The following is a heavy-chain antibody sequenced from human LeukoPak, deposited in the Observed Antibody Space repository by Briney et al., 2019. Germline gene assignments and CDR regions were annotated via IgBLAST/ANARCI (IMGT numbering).Heavy chain of an antibody. CDR1: GGSISSYY. V-gene: IGHV4-59*01. CDR3: ARGGGDGWGYNWFDP. J-gene: IGHJ5*02. CDR2: IYYSGST. D-gene: IGHD2-21*02. Sequence: SETLSLTCTVSGGSISSYYWSWIRQPPGKGLEWIGYIYYSGSTNYNPSLKSRVTIPVGTSKNQFSLKLSSVTAADTAVYYCARGGGDGWGYNWFDPWGQGTLVTVSS.